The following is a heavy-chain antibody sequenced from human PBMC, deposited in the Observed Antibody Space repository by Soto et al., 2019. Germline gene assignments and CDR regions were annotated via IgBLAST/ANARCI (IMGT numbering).Heavy chain of an antibody. J-gene: IGHJ6*03. CDR2: IYYSGST. V-gene: IGHV4-59*08. D-gene: IGHD3-3*01. Sequence: SETLSLTCTVSGGSISSYYWSWIRQPPGKGLEWIGYIYYSGSTNYNPSLKSRVTISVDTSKNQFSLKLSSVTAADTAVYYCASSSYYDFWSGYYTRYYYYMDVWGKGTTVTVSS. CDR3: ASSSYYDFWSGYYTRYYYYMDV. CDR1: GGSISSYY.